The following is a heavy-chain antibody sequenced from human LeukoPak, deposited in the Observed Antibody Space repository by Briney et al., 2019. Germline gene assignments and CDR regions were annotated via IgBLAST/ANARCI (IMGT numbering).Heavy chain of an antibody. CDR1: GFTFSSYA. D-gene: IGHD3-22*01. CDR2: ISGSGGNT. J-gene: IGHJ1*01. Sequence: GGSLRLSCAASGFTFSSYAMSWVRQAPGKGLEWVSGISGSGGNTYYEDSVKGRFTVSRDNSKNTLYLQMNSLRAEDTAVYYCAKDLGIVVLGYFQHWGQGTLVTVSS. V-gene: IGHV3-23*01. CDR3: AKDLGIVVLGYFQH.